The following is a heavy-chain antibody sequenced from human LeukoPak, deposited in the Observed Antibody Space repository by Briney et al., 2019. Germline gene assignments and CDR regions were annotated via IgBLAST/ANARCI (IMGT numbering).Heavy chain of an antibody. CDR1: GGSISSGGYY. Sequence: PSQTLSLTCTVSGGSISSGGYYWSWIRQHPGKGLEWIGYIYYSGSTYYNLSLKSRVTISVDTSKNQFSLKLSSVAAADTAVYYCARESRAGYYDSSGYYYVYAFDIWGQGTMVTVSS. V-gene: IGHV4-31*03. CDR3: ARESRAGYYDSSGYYYVYAFDI. CDR2: IYYSGST. J-gene: IGHJ3*02. D-gene: IGHD3-22*01.